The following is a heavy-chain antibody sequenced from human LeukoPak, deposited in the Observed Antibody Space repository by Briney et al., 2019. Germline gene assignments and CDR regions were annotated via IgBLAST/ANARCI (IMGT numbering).Heavy chain of an antibody. J-gene: IGHJ4*02. Sequence: ASVKVSCKASGYSFTSYGISWVRQAPGQGLEWMGWISSYNGNTNYAQKLQGRVTMTTDTSTSTAYMELRSLRSDDTAVYYSAREGSNFYFDCWGQGTLVTVSS. D-gene: IGHD4-23*01. CDR1: GYSFTSYG. CDR2: ISSYNGNT. V-gene: IGHV1-18*01. CDR3: AREGSNFYFDC.